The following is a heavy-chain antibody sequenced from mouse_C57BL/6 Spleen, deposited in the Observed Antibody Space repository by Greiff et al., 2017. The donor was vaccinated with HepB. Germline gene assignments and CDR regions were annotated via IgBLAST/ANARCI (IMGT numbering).Heavy chain of an antibody. CDR3: ARRDDGPFAY. D-gene: IGHD2-3*01. V-gene: IGHV1-52*01. J-gene: IGHJ3*01. CDR2: IDPSDSET. Sequence: QVQLQQPGAELVRPGSSVKLSCKASGYTFTSYWMQWVKQRPIQGLEWIGNIDPSDSETHYNQKFKDKATLTVDKSSSTAYMQLSSLTSEDSAVFYCARRDDGPFAYWGQGTLVTVSA. CDR1: GYTFTSYW.